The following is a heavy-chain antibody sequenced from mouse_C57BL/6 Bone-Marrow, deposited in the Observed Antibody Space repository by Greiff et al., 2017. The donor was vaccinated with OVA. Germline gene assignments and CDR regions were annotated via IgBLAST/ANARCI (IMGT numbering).Heavy chain of an antibody. CDR3: ARKPYFAY. J-gene: IGHJ3*01. CDR2: IDPSDSYT. CDR1: GYTFTSYW. Sequence: QVQLQQPGAELVKPGASVKLSCKASGYTFTSYWMQWVEQRPGQGLEWIGEIDPSDSYTNYNQKFKGKATLTVDTSSSTAYMQLSSLTSEDAAVYYCARKPYFAYWGQGTLVTVSA. V-gene: IGHV1-50*01. D-gene: IGHD2-10*01.